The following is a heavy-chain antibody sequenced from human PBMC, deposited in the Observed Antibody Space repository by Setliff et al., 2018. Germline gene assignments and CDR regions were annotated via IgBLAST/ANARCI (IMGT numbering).Heavy chain of an antibody. V-gene: IGHV4-59*01. CDR2: IYNSGST. CDR1: GDSFSDYY. J-gene: IGHJ4*02. CDR3: ARLPRTVTHFDY. Sequence: SETLSLTCAVYGDSFSDYYWSWIRQPPGKGLEWIGYIYNSGSTNYNPSLKSRVTISVDTSKNQLSLKLDSLTAADTAVYFCARLPRTVTHFDYWGQGALVTVSS. D-gene: IGHD4-17*01.